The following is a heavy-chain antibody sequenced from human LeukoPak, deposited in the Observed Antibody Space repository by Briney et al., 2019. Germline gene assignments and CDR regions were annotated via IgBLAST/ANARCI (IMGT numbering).Heavy chain of an antibody. J-gene: IGHJ4*02. D-gene: IGHD6-13*01. CDR1: GFTFSTYW. Sequence: GGSLRLSCEASGFTFSTYWMSWAPQAPGKGLEWVANIKQDGSEKYYVDSVKGRFTISRDNAKNSLYLQMNSLRAEDTAMYYCARDSAGNDYWGQGTLVTVSS. CDR3: ARDSAGNDY. CDR2: IKQDGSEK. V-gene: IGHV3-7*01.